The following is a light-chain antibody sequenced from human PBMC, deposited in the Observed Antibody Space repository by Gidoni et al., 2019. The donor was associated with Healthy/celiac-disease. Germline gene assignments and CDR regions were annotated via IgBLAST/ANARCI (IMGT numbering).Light chain of an antibody. J-gene: IGKJ1*01. V-gene: IGKV4-1*01. CDR2: WAS. Sequence: DILMTQSPDSLPVSLGERATINCKSSQSVLYSSNNKNYLAWYQQKPGQPPKLLIYWASTRESGVPDRFSGSGSGTDFTLTISSLQAEDVAVYYCQQYYSTPRTFXQXTKVEIK. CDR1: QSVLYSSNNKNY. CDR3: QQYYSTPRT.